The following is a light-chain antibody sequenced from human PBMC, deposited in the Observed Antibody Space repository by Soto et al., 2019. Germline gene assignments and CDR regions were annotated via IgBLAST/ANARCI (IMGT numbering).Light chain of an antibody. V-gene: IGKV3-15*01. CDR3: QQYNDWPRT. CDR1: QSVSSN. CDR2: GAY. Sequence: IVMTQSPATLPVSPGERATLSFRASQSVSSNLAWYQQKPGQAPRLLIYGAYTRATGVPGRFSASGSGTEFTLTISSLQSEDFAVYYCQQYNDWPRTFGQGTKVDIK. J-gene: IGKJ1*01.